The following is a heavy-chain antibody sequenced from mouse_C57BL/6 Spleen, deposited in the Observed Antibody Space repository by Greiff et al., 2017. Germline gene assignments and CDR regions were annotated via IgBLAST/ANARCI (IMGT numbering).Heavy chain of an antibody. CDR2: IYPGSGST. J-gene: IGHJ2*01. CDR3: ARPDYYGSSYVDYFDY. D-gene: IGHD1-1*01. CDR1: GYTFTSYW. Sequence: QVQLQQPGAELVKPGASVKMSCKASGYTFTSYWITWVKQRPGQGLEWIGDIYPGSGSTNYNEKFKSKATLTVDTSSSTAYMQLSSLTSEDSAVYYCARPDYYGSSYVDYFDYWGQGTTLTVSS. V-gene: IGHV1-55*01.